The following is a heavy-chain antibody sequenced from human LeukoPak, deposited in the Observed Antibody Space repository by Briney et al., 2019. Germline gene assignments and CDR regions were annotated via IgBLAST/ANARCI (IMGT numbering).Heavy chain of an antibody. D-gene: IGHD6-13*01. CDR1: GGSISSGSYY. V-gene: IGHV4-61*02. J-gene: IGHJ4*02. Sequence: SQTLSLTCTVSGGSISSGSYYWSWIRQPAGKGLEWIGRIYTSGSTNYNPSLKSRVTISVDTSKNQFSLKLSSVTAADTAVYYCARDLVAAAGHIDYWGQGTLVTVSS. CDR3: ARDLVAAAGHIDY. CDR2: IYTSGST.